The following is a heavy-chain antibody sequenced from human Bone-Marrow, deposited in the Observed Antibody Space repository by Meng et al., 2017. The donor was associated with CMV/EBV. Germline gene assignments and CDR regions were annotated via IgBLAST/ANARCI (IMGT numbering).Heavy chain of an antibody. J-gene: IGHJ4*02. CDR3: ARISSSSRPNFED. V-gene: IGHV4-39*07. D-gene: IGHD6-6*01. CDR1: GGSISSSSYY. Sequence: SETLSLTCTVSGGSISSSSYYWGWIRQPPGKGLEWIGSIYYSGSTYYNPSLRSRVTMSLDTSKNQFSLELSSVTAADTALYYCARISSSSRPNFEDWGPGTLVNVSS. CDR2: IYYSGST.